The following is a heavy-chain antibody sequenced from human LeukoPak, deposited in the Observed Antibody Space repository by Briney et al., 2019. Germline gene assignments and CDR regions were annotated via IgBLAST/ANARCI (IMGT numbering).Heavy chain of an antibody. CDR1: GFTFSAYW. D-gene: IGHD3-3*01. Sequence: GGSLRLSCAAYGFTFSAYWMTWVRQAPGKGLEWVANIKEDGSEKYYVDSVRGRFTISRDNAKYSLYLQMNSLRAEDTAVYYCARDRSITNFGVVRRNKVGTLDVWGKGTTVIVSS. V-gene: IGHV3-7*01. CDR3: ARDRSITNFGVVRRNKVGTLDV. CDR2: IKEDGSEK. J-gene: IGHJ6*04.